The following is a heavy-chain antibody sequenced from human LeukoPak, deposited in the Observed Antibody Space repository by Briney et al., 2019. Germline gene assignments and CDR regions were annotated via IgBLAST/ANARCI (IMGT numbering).Heavy chain of an antibody. D-gene: IGHD6-19*01. CDR3: TRDLRLGYNSGRFDY. CDR2: THYRSTWYY. J-gene: IGHJ4*02. CDR1: GASVSSNSAA. Sequence: SHTLSLTLVISGASVSSNSAAWSWVSQSPSRGLQGLAGTHYRSTWYYDYALSMKSRMTITPDTSKNQFSLHLNSVTPEDTAVYYCTRDLRLGYNSGRFDYWGQGNPVTVSS. V-gene: IGHV6-1*01.